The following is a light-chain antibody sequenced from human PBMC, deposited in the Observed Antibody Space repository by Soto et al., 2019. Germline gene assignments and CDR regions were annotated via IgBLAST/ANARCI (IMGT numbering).Light chain of an antibody. Sequence: EIVLTQSPGTLSFSPGERATLSCMSSQTLSNSFIAWYQQKPGQAPRLLIYDTSSRATGVPDRYSASGSGTDFTLTISRLEPEDFAVFFCQQYGTSEIIFGQGTRLEIK. J-gene: IGKJ5*01. CDR2: DTS. V-gene: IGKV3-20*01. CDR3: QQYGTSEII. CDR1: QTLSNSF.